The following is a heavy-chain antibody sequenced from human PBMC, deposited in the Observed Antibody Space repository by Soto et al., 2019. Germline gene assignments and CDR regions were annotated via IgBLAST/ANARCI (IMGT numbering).Heavy chain of an antibody. V-gene: IGHV4-59*01. CDR1: GGSISSYY. CDR3: ARVSGPFYDFWSGSLPDYYYYGMDV. CDR2: IYYSGST. D-gene: IGHD3-3*01. Sequence: PSETLSLTCTVSGGSISSYYWSWIRQPPGKGLEWIGYIYYSGSTNYNPSLKSRVTISVDTSKNQFSLKLSSVTAVDTAVYYCARVSGPFYDFWSGSLPDYYYYGMDVWGQGTTVTVSS. J-gene: IGHJ6*02.